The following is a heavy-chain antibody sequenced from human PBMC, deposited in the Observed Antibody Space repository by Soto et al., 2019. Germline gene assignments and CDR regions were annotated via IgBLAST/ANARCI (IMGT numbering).Heavy chain of an antibody. CDR1: GFTFSSYS. D-gene: IGHD3-10*01. J-gene: IGHJ4*02. Sequence: WGSLRLSCAASGFTFSSYSMSWFRQAPGKGLEWVSGFRSGGDDDTTYYADSVRGRFTISRDNSKNTLFLQMNSLRAEDTAIYYCAKKVNSGSGSQFFDYWGQGTLVTVSS. CDR3: AKKVNSGSGSQFFDY. CDR2: FRSGGDDDTT. V-gene: IGHV3-23*01.